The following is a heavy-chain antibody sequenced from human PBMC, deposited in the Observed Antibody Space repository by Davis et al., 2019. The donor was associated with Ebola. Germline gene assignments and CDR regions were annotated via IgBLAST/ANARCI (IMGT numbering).Heavy chain of an antibody. V-gene: IGHV7-4-1*02. D-gene: IGHD3-16*01. Sequence: ASVKVSCKASGYPFTDFAINWLRQAPGQRFEWLGWITTNTASPTYSRGLSERFVFSLDTSVNTAFLQINNLRTEDTAIYYCARGMGELALNWGQGTLVTVSS. CDR2: ITTNTASP. J-gene: IGHJ4*02. CDR3: ARGMGELALN. CDR1: GYPFTDFA.